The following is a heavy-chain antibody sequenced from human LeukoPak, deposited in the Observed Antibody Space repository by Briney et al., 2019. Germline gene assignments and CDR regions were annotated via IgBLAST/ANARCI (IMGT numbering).Heavy chain of an antibody. CDR2: IKQDGSEK. Sequence: GGSLRLSCVASGFTFSSYWMSWVRQAPGKGLEWVANIKQDGSEKYYVDSVKGQFTISRDNAKNSLYLQMNSLRVEDTAVYYCARDGQQLGFWGQGTLVIVSS. J-gene: IGHJ4*02. V-gene: IGHV3-7*04. CDR3: ARDGQQLGF. CDR1: GFTFSSYW. D-gene: IGHD6-13*01.